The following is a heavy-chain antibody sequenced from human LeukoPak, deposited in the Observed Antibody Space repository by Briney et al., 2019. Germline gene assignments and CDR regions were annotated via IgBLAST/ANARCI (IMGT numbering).Heavy chain of an antibody. CDR1: GDSVSSNSAA. V-gene: IGHV6-1*01. CDR2: TYYRSKWYN. J-gene: IGHJ4*02. CDR3: ARVPGYCSSTSCHSFDY. Sequence: SQTLSLTCDISGDSVSSNSAAWNWIRQSPSRGLEWLGRTYYRSKWYNDYAVSVKSRITINPDTSKNQFSLQLNSVTPEDTAVYYCARVPGYCSSTSCHSFDYWGQGTLVTVSS. D-gene: IGHD2-2*01.